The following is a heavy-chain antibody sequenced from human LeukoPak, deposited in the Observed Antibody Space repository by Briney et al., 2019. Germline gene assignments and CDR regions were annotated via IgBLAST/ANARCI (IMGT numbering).Heavy chain of an antibody. J-gene: IGHJ4*02. Sequence: GGSLRLSCAASGFTFNTYWMHWVRQAPGEGPVWVAHILNDGGSTSYADSVKGRFIISRDNAKNTLSLQMNSLRAEDTAVYYCVRHNFGYDYWGQGTPVTVSS. CDR2: ILNDGGST. D-gene: IGHD5-18*01. CDR3: VRHNFGYDY. V-gene: IGHV3-74*01. CDR1: GFTFNTYW.